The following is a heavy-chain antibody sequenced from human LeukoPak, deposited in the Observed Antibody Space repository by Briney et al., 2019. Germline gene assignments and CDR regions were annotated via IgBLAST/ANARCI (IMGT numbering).Heavy chain of an antibody. V-gene: IGHV4-59*12. J-gene: IGHJ4*02. CDR3: ARGPGDYDSSGYSYFDY. Sequence: PSETLSLTCTVSGGSISSYYWSWIRQPPGKGLEWIGYIYYSGSTYYNPSLKSRVTISVDTSKNKFSLKLSSVTAADTAVYYCARGPGDYDSSGYSYFDYWGQGTLVTVSS. D-gene: IGHD3-22*01. CDR1: GGSISSYY. CDR2: IYYSGST.